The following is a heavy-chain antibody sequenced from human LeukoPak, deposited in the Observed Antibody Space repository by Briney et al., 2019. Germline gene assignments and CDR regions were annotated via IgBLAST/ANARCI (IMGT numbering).Heavy chain of an antibody. Sequence: SETLSLTCTVSGGSISSYYWSWIRQPAGKGLEWIGRIYTSGSTNYNPSLKSRVTMSVDTSKNQFSLKRSSVTAADTAVYYCARDSGYYGSGSLDAFDIWGQGTMVTVSS. J-gene: IGHJ3*02. V-gene: IGHV4-4*07. CDR3: ARDSGYYGSGSLDAFDI. CDR2: IYTSGST. CDR1: GGSISSYY. D-gene: IGHD3-10*01.